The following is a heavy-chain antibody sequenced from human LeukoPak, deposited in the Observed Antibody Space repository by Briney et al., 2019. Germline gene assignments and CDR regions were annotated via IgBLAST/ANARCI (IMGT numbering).Heavy chain of an antibody. CDR3: ARASGSASHSGDY. Sequence: GGSLRLSCAASGFTFSSYEMNWVRQAPGKGLEWVSYISSSGSTIYYADSVKGRFTISRDNAKNSLYPQMNSLRAEDTAVYYCARASGSASHSGDYWGQGTLVTVSS. D-gene: IGHD3-10*01. J-gene: IGHJ4*02. CDR2: ISSSGSTI. CDR1: GFTFSSYE. V-gene: IGHV3-48*03.